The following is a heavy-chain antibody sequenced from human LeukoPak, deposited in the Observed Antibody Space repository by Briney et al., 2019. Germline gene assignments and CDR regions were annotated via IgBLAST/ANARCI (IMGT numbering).Heavy chain of an antibody. CDR1: GFTFSTYG. J-gene: IGHJ4*02. Sequence: PGGTLRLSCAASGFTFSTYGMSWVRQAPGKGLEWVSGISGSGGSTYYADSVKGRFTISRDNSKNTLYLQMNSLRAEDTAVYYCAKDTYSSGCCLDYWGQGTLVTVSS. CDR3: AKDTYSSGCCLDY. V-gene: IGHV3-23*01. D-gene: IGHD6-19*01. CDR2: ISGSGGST.